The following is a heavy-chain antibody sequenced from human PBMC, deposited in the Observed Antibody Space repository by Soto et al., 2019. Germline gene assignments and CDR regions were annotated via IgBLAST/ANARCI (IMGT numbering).Heavy chain of an antibody. D-gene: IGHD1-26*01. CDR3: AKEGGLSGSYYISSSYYFDY. J-gene: IGHJ4*02. Sequence: PGGSLRLSCAASGFTFSTYGMNWVRQAPGKGLEWVSSISSSSGTIYYAESVKGRFTISRDNSKNTLYLQMNSLRAEDTSVYYCAKEGGLSGSYYISSSYYFDYWGQGTLVTVSS. CDR1: GFTFSTYG. CDR2: ISSSSGTI. V-gene: IGHV3-48*01.